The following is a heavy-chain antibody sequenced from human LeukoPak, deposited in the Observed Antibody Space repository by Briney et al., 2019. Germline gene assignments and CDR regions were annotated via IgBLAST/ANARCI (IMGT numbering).Heavy chain of an antibody. CDR3: ARGGITIFGVVIIGYYGMDV. V-gene: IGHV1-8*01. CDR2: MNPNSGNT. D-gene: IGHD3-3*01. CDR1: GYTFTSYD. J-gene: IGHJ6*02. Sequence: ASVTVSFKASGYTFTSYDINWVRQAAGQGLEWMGWMNPNSGNTGYAQKFQGRVTMTRNTSISTAYMELSSLRSEDTAVYYCARGGITIFGVVIIGYYGMDVWGQGTTVTVSS.